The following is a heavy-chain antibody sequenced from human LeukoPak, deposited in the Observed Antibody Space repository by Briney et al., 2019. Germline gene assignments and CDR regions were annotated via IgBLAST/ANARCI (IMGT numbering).Heavy chain of an antibody. CDR3: ARLIAPWYYYDSSGYFDY. J-gene: IGHJ4*02. CDR1: GGSISSYY. Sequence: PSETLSLTCTVSGGSISSYYWSWIRQPPGEGLEWIGYIYYSGSTNYNPSLKSRVTISVDTSKNQFSLKLSSVTAADTAVYYCARLIAPWYYYDSSGYFDYWGQGTLVTVSS. CDR2: IYYSGST. D-gene: IGHD3-22*01. V-gene: IGHV4-59*08.